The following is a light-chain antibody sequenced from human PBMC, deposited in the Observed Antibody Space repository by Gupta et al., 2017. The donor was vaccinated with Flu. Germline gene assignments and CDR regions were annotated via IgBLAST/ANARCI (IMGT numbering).Light chain of an antibody. CDR3: QQYFSYPWT. V-gene: IGKV1-5*03. CDR2: EAS. J-gene: IGKJ1*01. CDR1: QSVRSW. Sequence: PSTLSASVGDRVTITCRASQSVRSWLAWYQQRPGRAPKLLIYEASNLEEGVPSRFSGSGSGTEFTLTITSLQPGDFASYHCQQYFSYPWTFGQGTKVEIK.